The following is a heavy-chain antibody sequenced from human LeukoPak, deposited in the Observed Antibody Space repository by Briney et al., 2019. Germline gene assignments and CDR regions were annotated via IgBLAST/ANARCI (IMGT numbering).Heavy chain of an antibody. Sequence: GASVKVSCKASGYTFTSYGISWVRQAPGQGLEWMGWISAYNGNTNYAQKLQGRVTMTTDTSTSTAYKELRSLRSDDTAVYYCARDFALGVPEYWGQGTLVTVSS. CDR1: GYTFTSYG. J-gene: IGHJ4*02. D-gene: IGHD3-16*01. V-gene: IGHV1-18*01. CDR2: ISAYNGNT. CDR3: ARDFALGVPEY.